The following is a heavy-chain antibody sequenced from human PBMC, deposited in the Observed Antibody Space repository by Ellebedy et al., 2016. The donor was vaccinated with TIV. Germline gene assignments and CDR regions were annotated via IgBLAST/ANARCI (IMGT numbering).Heavy chain of an antibody. D-gene: IGHD4-17*01. V-gene: IGHV3-7*01. CDR3: ATDGSYGDYRSPTHAFVM. CDR2: INQDGSEQ. CDR1: AFSFRSYW. Sequence: GESLKISCAASAFSFRSYWMTWVRQAPGKGLEWVANINQDGSEQYYVDSVQGRFTISRDNARNSLNLQMNSVRAEDAAVYYCATDGSYGDYRSPTHAFVMWGQGTMVIVSS. J-gene: IGHJ3*02.